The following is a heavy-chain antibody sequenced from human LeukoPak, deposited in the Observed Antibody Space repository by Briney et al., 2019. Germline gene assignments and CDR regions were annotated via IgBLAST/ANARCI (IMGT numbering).Heavy chain of an antibody. CDR1: GITFSSYS. CDR2: ISSSSNNI. Sequence: GGSLRLSCAASGITFSSYSMNWVRQAPGKGLEWVSCISSSSNNIYYADSVKGRFTISRDNAKNSLSLQMNSLRVEDTAVYYCARDGVRGFTATTPFDYWGPGTLVTVSP. CDR3: ARDGVRGFTATTPFDY. J-gene: IGHJ4*02. V-gene: IGHV3-21*01. D-gene: IGHD4-17*01.